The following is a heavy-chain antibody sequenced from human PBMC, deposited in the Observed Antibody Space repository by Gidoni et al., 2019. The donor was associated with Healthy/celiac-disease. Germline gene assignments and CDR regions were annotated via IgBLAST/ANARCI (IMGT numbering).Heavy chain of an antibody. D-gene: IGHD1-26*01. Sequence: EVQLVESGGGLVKPGGSLRLSCAASGFTFSNAWRSWVRQAPGKGLEWVGRIKSKTDGGTTDYAAPVKGRFTISRDDSKNTLYLQMNSLKTEDTAVYYCTTQYSGSPPMWRAFDIWGQGTMVTVSS. CDR1: GFTFSNAW. CDR3: TTQYSGSPPMWRAFDI. J-gene: IGHJ3*02. CDR2: IKSKTDGGTT. V-gene: IGHV3-15*01.